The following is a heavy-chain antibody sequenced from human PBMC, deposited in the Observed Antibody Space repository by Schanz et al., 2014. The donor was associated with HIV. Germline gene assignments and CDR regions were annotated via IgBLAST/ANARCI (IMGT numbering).Heavy chain of an antibody. CDR3: ARNPYQLLPFDS. V-gene: IGHV1-8*02. J-gene: IGHJ4*02. D-gene: IGHD2-15*01. CDR2: MKPKNGDA. CDR1: GGTFGSYA. Sequence: QVQLVQSGAEVKKPGASVKVSCKASGGTFGSYAISWVRQAPGQGLEWMGWMKPKNGDAGYAQRFQGRVTMTWDTSKSTAYMELSSLRSEDTAVYYCARNPYQLLPFDSWGQGTLVTVSS.